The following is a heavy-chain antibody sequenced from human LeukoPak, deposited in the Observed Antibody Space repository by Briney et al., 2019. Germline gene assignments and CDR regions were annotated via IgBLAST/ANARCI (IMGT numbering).Heavy chain of an antibody. Sequence: ASVKVSCKASGYTFTSYGISWVRQAPGQGLEWMGWISAYNGNTNYAQKLQGRVTITADKSTSTAYMELSSLRSEDTAVYYCARDLYGFGARSTYWGQGTLVTVSS. CDR2: ISAYNGNT. J-gene: IGHJ4*02. CDR3: ARDLYGFGARSTY. V-gene: IGHV1-18*01. CDR1: GYTFTSYG. D-gene: IGHD3-3*01.